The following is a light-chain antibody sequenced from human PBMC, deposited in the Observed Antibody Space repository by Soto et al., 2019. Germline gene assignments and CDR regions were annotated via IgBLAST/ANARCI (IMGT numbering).Light chain of an antibody. CDR1: QSVRSTY. CDR2: GVS. V-gene: IGKV3-15*01. Sequence: EIVMTDSPVTLSVSTGERATLSCRASQSVRSTYLAWYQQKPGQAPRLLIFGVSNRAAGIPARFSGSGSGTEFTLTISSLQSEDFAVYYCQQYGDWPLTFGGGTKVDIK. J-gene: IGKJ4*01. CDR3: QQYGDWPLT.